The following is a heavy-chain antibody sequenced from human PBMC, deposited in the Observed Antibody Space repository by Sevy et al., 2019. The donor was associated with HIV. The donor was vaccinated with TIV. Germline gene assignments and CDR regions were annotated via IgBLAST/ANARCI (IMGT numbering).Heavy chain of an antibody. CDR1: GFTFNNYW. J-gene: IGHJ6*04. CDR2: INTDGSGK. V-gene: IGHV3-7*03. Sequence: GGSLRLSCAASGFTFNNYWMTWFRQAQGKGLEWVANINTDGSGKYYVDSVRGRFTIARDNAKNSLYLQMNSLRADDTGAYYCAKSVDAWGKGTTVTVSS. CDR3: AKSVDA.